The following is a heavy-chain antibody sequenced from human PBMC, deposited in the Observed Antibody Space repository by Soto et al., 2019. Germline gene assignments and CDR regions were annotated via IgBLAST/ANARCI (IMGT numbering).Heavy chain of an antibody. J-gene: IGHJ6*02. CDR2: ISAYNGNT. CDR3: ARDGGSSWYEGMYYYGMDV. CDR1: GYTFTSYG. Sequence: QVQLVQSGAEVKKPGASVKVSCKASGYTFTSYGISWVRQAPGQGLEWMGWISAYNGNTNYAQKLQGRVTMTTDTPTSTAYMELRSLRSDDTAVYYWARDGGSSWYEGMYYYGMDVWGQGTTVTVSS. V-gene: IGHV1-18*01. D-gene: IGHD6-13*01.